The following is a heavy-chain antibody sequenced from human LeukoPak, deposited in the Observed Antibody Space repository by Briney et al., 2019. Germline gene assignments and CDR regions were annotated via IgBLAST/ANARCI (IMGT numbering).Heavy chain of an antibody. CDR1: GFTFSSYG. Sequence: GGSLRLSCAASGFTFSSYGMHWVRQAPGKGLEWVAVIWYGGSNKYYADSVKGRFTISRDNSKNTLYLQMNSLRAEDTAVYYCAREDYGIAVAGSYRPPDYWGQGTLVTVSS. CDR3: AREDYGIAVAGSYRPPDY. CDR2: IWYGGSNK. V-gene: IGHV3-33*01. D-gene: IGHD6-13*01. J-gene: IGHJ4*02.